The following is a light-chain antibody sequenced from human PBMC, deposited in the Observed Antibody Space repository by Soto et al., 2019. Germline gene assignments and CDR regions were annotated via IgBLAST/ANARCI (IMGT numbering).Light chain of an antibody. CDR1: SSDVGGYNY. J-gene: IGLJ2*01. Sequence: QSALTQPRSVSGSPGQSVTISCTGTSSDVGGYNYVSWYQQHPGKAPKLIIYDVSQRPSGVPDRFSGSKSGNMASLTISGLQAEDEADYYCCSYAGTYPHVVFGGGTQLTVL. CDR3: CSYAGTYPHVV. CDR2: DVS. V-gene: IGLV2-11*01.